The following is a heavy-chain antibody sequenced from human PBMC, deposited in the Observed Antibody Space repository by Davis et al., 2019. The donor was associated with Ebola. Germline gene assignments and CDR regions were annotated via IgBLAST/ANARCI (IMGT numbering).Heavy chain of an antibody. CDR1: GGTFSSYA. J-gene: IGHJ5*02. Sequence: SVKVSCKASGGTFSSYAISWVRQAPGQGLEWMGGIIPIFGTANYAQKFQGRVTITADKSTSSAYMELSSLRSEDTAVYYCARVRVYSSSSYWFDPWGQGTLVTVSS. CDR2: IIPIFGTA. D-gene: IGHD6-6*01. CDR3: ARVRVYSSSSYWFDP. V-gene: IGHV1-69*06.